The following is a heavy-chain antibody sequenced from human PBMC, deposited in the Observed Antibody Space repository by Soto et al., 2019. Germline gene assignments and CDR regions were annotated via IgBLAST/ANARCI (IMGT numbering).Heavy chain of an antibody. J-gene: IGHJ6*02. D-gene: IGHD2-2*01. CDR1: GGTFSSYA. CDR3: ARSQGSSTSLEIYYYYYYGMDV. Sequence: QVQLVQSGAEVKKPGSSVNVSCTASGGTFSSYAISWVRQAPGQGLEWMGGIIPISDTTNYAQKFQGRVTITADESTSTAYMELSSLRSEDTAVYYCARSQGSSTSLEIYYYYYYGMDVWGQGTTVTVSS. V-gene: IGHV1-69*01. CDR2: IIPISDTT.